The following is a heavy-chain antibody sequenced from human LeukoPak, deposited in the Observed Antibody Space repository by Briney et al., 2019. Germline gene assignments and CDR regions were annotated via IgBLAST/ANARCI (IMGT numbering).Heavy chain of an antibody. CDR1: GFSFSGYG. J-gene: IGHJ6*02. V-gene: IGHV3-30*18. CDR2: ISYDGSNK. CDR3: AKALLGDFYYYGMDV. D-gene: IGHD4-17*01. Sequence: GGSLRLSCAASGFSFSGYGMHWVRQAPGRGLEWVAVISYDGSNKYYADSVKGRFTISRDNSKNTLYLQMNSLRAEDTAVYYCAKALLGDFYYYGMDVWGQGTTVTVSS.